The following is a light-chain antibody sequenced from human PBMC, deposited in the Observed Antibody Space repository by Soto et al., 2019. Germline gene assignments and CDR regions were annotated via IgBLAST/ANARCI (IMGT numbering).Light chain of an antibody. Sequence: EIVLTQSPGTLSLSPGERATLSCRASQSVGESLVWYQQKPGQAPRLLIYRVFNRATGIPARFSGSGSGTDFTLTISRLEPEDFAVYYCQQFGGSPRTFGRGTKVERK. CDR3: QQFGGSPRT. CDR1: QSVGES. V-gene: IGKV3-20*01. CDR2: RVF. J-gene: IGKJ1*01.